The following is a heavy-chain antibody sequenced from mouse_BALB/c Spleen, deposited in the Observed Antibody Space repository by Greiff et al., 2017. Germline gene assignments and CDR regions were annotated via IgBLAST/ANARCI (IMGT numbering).Heavy chain of an antibody. CDR1: GYTFTDYN. Sequence: EVQLQQFGAELVKPGASVKISCKASGYTFTDYNMDWVKQSHGKRREWIGDINTNYDSTSYNQKFKGKATLTVDKSSSTAYMELRSLTSEDTAVYYCARGYGNYPRFAYWGKGGLVTGSA. J-gene: IGHJ3*01. V-gene: IGHV1-18*01. CDR3: ARGYGNYPRFAY. D-gene: IGHD2-10*02. CDR2: INTNYDST.